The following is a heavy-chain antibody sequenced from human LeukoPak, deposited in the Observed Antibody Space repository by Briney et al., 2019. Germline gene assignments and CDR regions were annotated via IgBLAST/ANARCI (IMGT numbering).Heavy chain of an antibody. D-gene: IGHD5-18*01. J-gene: IGHJ4*02. Sequence: PGGSLRLSCAASGFTFSSYAMSWVRQAPGKGLEWVLAISGSGGSTYYADSVKGRFTISRDNPKNTLYLQMNSLRAEDTAVYYCAKDLNTAMATDYWGQGTLVTVSS. CDR3: AKDLNTAMATDY. CDR2: ISGSGGST. CDR1: GFTFSSYA. V-gene: IGHV3-23*01.